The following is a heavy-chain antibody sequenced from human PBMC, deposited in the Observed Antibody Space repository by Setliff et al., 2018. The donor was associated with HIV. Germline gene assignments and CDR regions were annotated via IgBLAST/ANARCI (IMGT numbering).Heavy chain of an antibody. CDR3: ARVSKSSPDAFDI. D-gene: IGHD6-13*01. Sequence: PGGSLRLSCAASGFNFNFFAVYWVRQAPGKGLEWVSGISGNGGTTYYADTVKGRFTISRDNSKNTLYLQLNSLRAEDTAVYYCARVSKSSPDAFDIWGQGTMVTVSS. CDR2: ISGNGGTT. J-gene: IGHJ3*02. CDR1: GFNFNFFA. V-gene: IGHV3-23*01.